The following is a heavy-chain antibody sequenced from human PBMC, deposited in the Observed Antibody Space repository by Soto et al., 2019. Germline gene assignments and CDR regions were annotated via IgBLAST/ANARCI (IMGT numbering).Heavy chain of an antibody. CDR2: INQDGSEK. D-gene: IGHD5-12*01. J-gene: IGHJ4*02. CDR1: GFTFSNFW. V-gene: IGHV3-7*04. Sequence: EVQLVESGGGLVLPGGSLRLSCVDSGFTFSNFWMSWVRQAPGKGLEWVAIINQDGSEKYDVDSVTGRFTISRDNAKNSLYLQMNNLRVEDTAVYYCVRGSGREGYHLAGRGQGTLVTVSS. CDR3: VRGSGREGYHLAG.